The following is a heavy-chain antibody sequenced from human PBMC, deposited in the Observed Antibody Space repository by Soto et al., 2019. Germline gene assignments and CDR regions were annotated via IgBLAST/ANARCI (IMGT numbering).Heavy chain of an antibody. Sequence: EVQLLESGGGLVQPGGSLRLSCAASGFSFRSYPMNWVRQAPGKGLESVAVIMGSGGKTYYADSVQGRFTISRDDSKNTVLLQINSLRADDTATYYCAKGGDNWYFDYSCQGTLVSVTS. CDR1: GFSFRSYP. D-gene: IGHD1-20*01. CDR2: IMGSGGKT. J-gene: IGHJ4*02. CDR3: AKGGDNWYFDY. V-gene: IGHV3-23*01.